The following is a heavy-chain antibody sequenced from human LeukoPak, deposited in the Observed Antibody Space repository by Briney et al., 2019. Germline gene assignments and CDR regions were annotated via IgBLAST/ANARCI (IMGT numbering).Heavy chain of an antibody. CDR1: GFTLRSYV. V-gene: IGHV3-23*01. CDR2: ISGSGDST. Sequence: GGSLRLSCVASGFTLRSYVMNWVRQTPGKGLEWVSSISGSGDSTFYADSVKGRFSISRDNSKSTLSLQMNSLRAEDTAIYYCATYRQVLLPFESWGQGTLVTVSS. D-gene: IGHD2-8*02. J-gene: IGHJ4*02. CDR3: ATYRQVLLPFES.